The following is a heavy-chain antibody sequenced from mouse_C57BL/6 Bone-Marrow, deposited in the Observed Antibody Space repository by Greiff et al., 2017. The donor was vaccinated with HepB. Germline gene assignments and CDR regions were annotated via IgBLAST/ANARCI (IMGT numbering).Heavy chain of an antibody. V-gene: IGHV1-64*01. Sequence: QVQLQQPGAELVKPGASVKLSCKASGYTFTSYWMHWVKQRPGQGLEWIGMIHPNSGSTNYNEKFKSKATLTVDKSSSTAYMQLSSLTSEDSAVYYCAIITTVVANYAMDYWGQGTSVTVSS. CDR3: AIITTVVANYAMDY. J-gene: IGHJ4*01. D-gene: IGHD1-1*01. CDR1: GYTFTSYW. CDR2: IHPNSGST.